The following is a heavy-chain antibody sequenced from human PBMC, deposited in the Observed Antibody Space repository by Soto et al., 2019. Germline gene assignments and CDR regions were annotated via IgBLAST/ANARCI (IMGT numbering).Heavy chain of an antibody. CDR3: ASLSRFYADY. V-gene: IGHV3-21*01. Sequence: EVQLVESGGGLVKPGGSLRLSCAASGFTFSTYTMNWVRQAPGKGLEWVSSISSSSSYIYYADSVKGRFTISRDNAKNSLYLQVNSLRAEDTAMYYCASLSRFYADYWGQGTLVTVSS. D-gene: IGHD3-10*01. CDR1: GFTFSTYT. J-gene: IGHJ4*02. CDR2: ISSSSSYI.